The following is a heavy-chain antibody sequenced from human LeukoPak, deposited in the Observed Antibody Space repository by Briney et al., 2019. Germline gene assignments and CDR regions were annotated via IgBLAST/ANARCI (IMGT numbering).Heavy chain of an antibody. CDR3: ARGGNDYVWGSYRRYFDY. J-gene: IGHJ4*02. D-gene: IGHD3-16*02. Sequence: SETLSLTCTVSGYSISSGYYWGWIRQPPGKGLEWIGYIYYSGSTNYNPSLKSRVTISVDTSKNQFSLKLSSVTAADTAVYYCARGGNDYVWGSYRRYFDYWGQGTLVTVSS. CDR1: GYSISSGYY. V-gene: IGHV4-61*01. CDR2: IYYSGST.